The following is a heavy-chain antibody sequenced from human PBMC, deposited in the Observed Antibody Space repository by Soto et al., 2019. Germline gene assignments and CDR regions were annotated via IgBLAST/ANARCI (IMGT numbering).Heavy chain of an antibody. D-gene: IGHD3-22*01. Sequence: GGSLRLSCAAAGFTFSSYAMSWVRQAPGKGLEWVSAISGSGGSTYYADSVKGRFTISRDNSKNTLYLQMNSLRAEDTAVYYCAKPPDSSGYPFDYWGQGTLVTLSS. J-gene: IGHJ4*02. CDR1: GFTFSSYA. CDR2: ISGSGGST. V-gene: IGHV3-23*01. CDR3: AKPPDSSGYPFDY.